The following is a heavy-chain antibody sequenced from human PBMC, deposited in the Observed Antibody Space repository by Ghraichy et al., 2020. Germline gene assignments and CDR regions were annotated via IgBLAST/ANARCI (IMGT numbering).Heavy chain of an antibody. CDR1: GYTFRDFY. V-gene: IGHV1-2*06. Sequence: ASVKVSCKASGYTFRDFYMHWVRQAPGQGLEWMGRINPYSGATGYAQKFQGRVTVTRDSSISTAHMEVTSLRSDDTAIYYCARGAFYCTDGVCFGDYWGQGTLVTVSS. J-gene: IGHJ4*02. D-gene: IGHD2-8*01. CDR2: INPYSGAT. CDR3: ARGAFYCTDGVCFGDY.